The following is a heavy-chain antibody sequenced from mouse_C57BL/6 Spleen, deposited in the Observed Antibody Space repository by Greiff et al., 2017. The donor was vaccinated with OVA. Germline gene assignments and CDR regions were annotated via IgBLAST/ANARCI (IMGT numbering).Heavy chain of an antibody. CDR1: GFSFNTYA. CDR2: IRSKSNNYAT. J-gene: IGHJ2*01. V-gene: IGHV10-1*01. CDR3: VRQRGGYFDY. Sequence: EVKLLESGGGLVQPKGSLKLSCAASGFSFNTYAMNWVRQAPGKGLEWVARIRSKSNNYATYYADSVKDRFTISRDDSESMLYLQMNNLKTEDTAMYYCVRQRGGYFDYWGQGTTLTVSP.